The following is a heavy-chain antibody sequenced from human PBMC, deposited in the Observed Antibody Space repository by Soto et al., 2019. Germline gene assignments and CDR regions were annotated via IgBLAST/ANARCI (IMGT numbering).Heavy chain of an antibody. D-gene: IGHD3-10*01. Sequence: ITLKESGPTLVKPTQTLTLTCTFSGFSLNTGGVGVGWVRQPRGKAMEWLALIYWDDDERYRPSLRSRLNITKDTINNQVVLTMTNTDPEDTATYYCVRNWRYYGGDYYYGMDACGQRTTVTVSS. J-gene: IGHJ6*02. CDR2: IYWDDDE. CDR3: VRNWRYYGGDYYYGMDA. V-gene: IGHV2-5*02. CDR1: GFSLNTGGVG.